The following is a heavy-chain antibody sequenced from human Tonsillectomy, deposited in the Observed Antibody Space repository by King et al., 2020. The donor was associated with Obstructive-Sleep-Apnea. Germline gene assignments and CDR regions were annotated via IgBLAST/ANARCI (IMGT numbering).Heavy chain of an antibody. CDR2: ISSSSSTI. CDR1: GFTFSSYS. J-gene: IGHJ4*02. V-gene: IGHV3-48*01. D-gene: IGHD3-22*01. Sequence: VQLVESGGGLVQPGGSLRLSCAASGFTFSSYSMNWVRQAPGKGLEWVSYISSSSSTIYYADSVKGRFTISRDNAKNSLYLQMNSLRAEDTAVYYCARDAEYYDSSGYNFDYWGQGTLVTVSS. CDR3: ARDAEYYDSSGYNFDY.